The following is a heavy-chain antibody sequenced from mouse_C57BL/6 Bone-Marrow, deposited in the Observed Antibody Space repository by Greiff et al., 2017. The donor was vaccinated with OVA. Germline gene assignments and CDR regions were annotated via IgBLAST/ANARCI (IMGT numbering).Heavy chain of an antibody. V-gene: IGHV2-4*01. Sequence: VQLQQSGPGLVQPSQSLSITCTVSGFSLTSYGVHWVRQPPGKGLEWLGVIWSGGSTDYYAAFISSLSISKDNSKSQVFFKMNSLQAEDTAIYYCAKKNAHRYFDVWGTGTTVTVSS. J-gene: IGHJ1*03. CDR2: IWSGGST. CDR1: GFSLTSYG. CDR3: AKKNAHRYFDV.